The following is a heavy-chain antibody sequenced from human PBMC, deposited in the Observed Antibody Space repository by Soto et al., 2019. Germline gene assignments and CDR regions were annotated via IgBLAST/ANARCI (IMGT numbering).Heavy chain of an antibody. J-gene: IGHJ6*02. Sequence: QVQLVQSGAEVKKPGSSVRVSCQASGGTFTTYAFNWVRQAPGQGLEWMGGIIPMYNKPNYAPNFLGRVTISADDSTSTAYMELTTLRSEDTAVYFCARGYSGGYYYAMDVWGQGTTVTVSS. CDR1: GGTFTTYA. D-gene: IGHD4-4*01. V-gene: IGHV1-69*01. CDR2: IIPMYNKP. CDR3: ARGYSGGYYYAMDV.